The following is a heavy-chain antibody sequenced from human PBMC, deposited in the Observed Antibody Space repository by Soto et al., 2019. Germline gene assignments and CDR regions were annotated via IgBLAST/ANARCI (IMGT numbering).Heavy chain of an antibody. Sequence: PSETLSLTCTVSGGSISSYYWSWIRQPPGKGLEWIGYIYYSGSTNYNPSLKSRVTISVDTSKNQFSLKLSSVTAADTAVYYCARLGTLYYYYMDVWGKGTTVTVSS. CDR2: IYYSGST. D-gene: IGHD1-26*01. CDR3: ARLGTLYYYYMDV. CDR1: GGSISSYY. V-gene: IGHV4-59*08. J-gene: IGHJ6*03.